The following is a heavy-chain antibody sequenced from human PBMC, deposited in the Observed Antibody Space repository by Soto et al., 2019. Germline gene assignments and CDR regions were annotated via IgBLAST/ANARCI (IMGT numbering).Heavy chain of an antibody. CDR1: GYTFTSYG. CDR3: ARDVWVDIVATRDYYYYGMDV. J-gene: IGHJ6*02. V-gene: IGHV1-18*01. CDR2: ISAYNGNA. Sequence: QVQLVQSGAEVKKPGASVKVSCKASGYTFTSYGISWVRQAPGQGLEWMGWISAYNGNADYAQKLQGRVTMTTDTTTSTAYMELRSLRSDDTAVYCCARDVWVDIVATRDYYYYGMDVWGQGTTVTVSS. D-gene: IGHD5-12*01.